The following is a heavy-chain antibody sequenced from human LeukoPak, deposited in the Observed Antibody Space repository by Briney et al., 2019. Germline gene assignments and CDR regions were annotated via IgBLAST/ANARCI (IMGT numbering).Heavy chain of an antibody. Sequence: PSQTLSLTCTVSGGSISSGSYYWSWIRQPAGKGLEWSGRIYTSGSTNYDPSLKSRVTISVDTSKNQFSLKPSSVTAADTAVYYCARTTGDLYYFDYWGQGTLVTVSS. J-gene: IGHJ4*02. CDR3: ARTTGDLYYFDY. D-gene: IGHD7-27*01. CDR1: GGSISSGSYY. CDR2: IYTSGST. V-gene: IGHV4-61*02.